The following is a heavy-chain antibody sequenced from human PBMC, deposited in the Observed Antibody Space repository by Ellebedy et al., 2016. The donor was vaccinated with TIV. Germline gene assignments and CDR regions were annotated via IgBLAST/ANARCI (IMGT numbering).Heavy chain of an antibody. V-gene: IGHV4-31*03. J-gene: IGHJ5*02. Sequence: MPSETLSLTCTVSGGSISSGGYYWSWIRQHPGKGLEWIGYIYYSGSTYYNPSLKSRVTISVDTSKNQFSLKLSSVTAADTAVYYCAREEGGGSGSYYPWGQGTLVTVSS. D-gene: IGHD3-10*01. CDR2: IYYSGST. CDR3: AREEGGGSGSYYP. CDR1: GGSISSGGYY.